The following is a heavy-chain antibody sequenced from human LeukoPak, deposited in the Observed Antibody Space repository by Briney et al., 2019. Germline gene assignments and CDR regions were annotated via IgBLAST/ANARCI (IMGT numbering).Heavy chain of an antibody. CDR1: GFTFDDYI. J-gene: IGHJ6*03. CDR2: ITGDGGRT. V-gene: IGHV3-43*01. Sequence: GGSLRLSCAASGFTFDDYIMHWVRQAPGKGLEWVSLITGDGGRTDYVDSVKGRFTISRDNSKNSLYLQMNSLRTEDTALYYCAKDNGRNYYYYMDVWGKGTTVTVSS. CDR3: AKDNGRNYYYYMDV.